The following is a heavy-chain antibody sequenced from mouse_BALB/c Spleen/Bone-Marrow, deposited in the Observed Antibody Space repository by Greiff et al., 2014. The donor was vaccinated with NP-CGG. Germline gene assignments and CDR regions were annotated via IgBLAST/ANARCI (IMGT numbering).Heavy chain of an antibody. CDR1: GFAFISYD. V-gene: IGHV5-9*02. J-gene: IGHJ4*01. D-gene: IGHD2-4*01. CDR2: ISSGGSYT. CDR3: ARVLRVYAMDY. Sequence: EVQVVESGGGLVKPGGSLKLSCAASGFAFISYDMSWVRQTPEKRLEWVATISSGGSYTYYPDSVKGRFTISRDNARNTLYLQMSSLRSEDTALYYCARVLRVYAMDYWGQGTSVTVSS.